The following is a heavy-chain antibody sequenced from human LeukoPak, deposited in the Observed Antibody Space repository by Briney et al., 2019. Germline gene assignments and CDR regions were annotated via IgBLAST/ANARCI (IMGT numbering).Heavy chain of an antibody. CDR2: ISSSSSYT. CDR3: ARPQLLWFGEGGAFDI. V-gene: IGHV3-11*06. D-gene: IGHD3-10*01. Sequence: GGSLRLSCAASGFTFSDYYMSWIRQAPGKGLEWVSYISSSSSYTNYADSVKGRFTISRDNAKNSLYLQMNSLRAEDTAVYYCARPQLLWFGEGGAFDIRGQGTMVTVSS. CDR1: GFTFSDYY. J-gene: IGHJ3*02.